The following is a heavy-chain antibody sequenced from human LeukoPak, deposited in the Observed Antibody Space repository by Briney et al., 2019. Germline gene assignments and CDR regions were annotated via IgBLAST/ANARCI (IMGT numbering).Heavy chain of an antibody. D-gene: IGHD3-10*01. CDR3: ARGKTYSGSGIYTYFDY. J-gene: IGHJ4*02. CDR2: IYYSGST. Sequence: SETLSLTCTVSGGSISSYYWSWIRQPPGKGLEWIGYIYYSGSTNYNPSLRRRVTISVDTSKNHFSLKLSSVTAADTAVYYCARGKTYSGSGIYTYFDYWGQGILVTVSS. CDR1: GGSISSYY. V-gene: IGHV4-59*08.